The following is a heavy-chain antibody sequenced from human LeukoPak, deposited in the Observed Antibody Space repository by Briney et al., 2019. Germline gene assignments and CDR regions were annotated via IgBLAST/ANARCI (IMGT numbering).Heavy chain of an antibody. Sequence: PGGSLRLSCAASGFTFSSYSMKWVRQAPGKGLEWVSYISSSSSTIYYADSVKGRFTISRDNAKNSLFLQMNSLRDEDTAVYYCASEYEYIYGPNFDYWGQGTLVTVSS. CDR2: ISSSSSTI. D-gene: IGHD5-18*01. J-gene: IGHJ4*02. CDR1: GFTFSSYS. V-gene: IGHV3-48*02. CDR3: ASEYEYIYGPNFDY.